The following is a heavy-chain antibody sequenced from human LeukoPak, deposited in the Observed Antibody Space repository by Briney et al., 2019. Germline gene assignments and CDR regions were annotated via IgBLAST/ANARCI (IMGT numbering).Heavy chain of an antibody. J-gene: IGHJ4*02. D-gene: IGHD1/OR15-1a*01. CDR2: ISSSSSYI. Sequence: GSLRLSCAASGFTFSSYSMNWVRQAPGKGLEWVSSISSSSSYIYYADSVKGRFTISRDNAKNSLYLQMNSLRAEDTAVYYCAMKLRTRDLSIDYWGQGTLVTVSS. V-gene: IGHV3-21*01. CDR1: GFTFSSYS. CDR3: AMKLRTRDLSIDY.